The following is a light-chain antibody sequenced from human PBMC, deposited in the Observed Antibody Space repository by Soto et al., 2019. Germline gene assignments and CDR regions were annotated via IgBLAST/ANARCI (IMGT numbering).Light chain of an antibody. CDR3: QQYNNWPPVT. CDR1: QSVSNN. V-gene: IGKV3-15*01. J-gene: IGKJ1*01. Sequence: EIVMTQSPATLSVSPGERVTLSCRASQSVSNNLAWYQQQPGQAPRLLIYGASTTATGIPARFSGSGSGTEFTLTISSLQSEDFAVYYCQQYNNWPPVTFGQGTKVEIK. CDR2: GAS.